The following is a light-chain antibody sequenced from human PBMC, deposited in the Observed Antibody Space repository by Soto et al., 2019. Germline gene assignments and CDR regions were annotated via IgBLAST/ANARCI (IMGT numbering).Light chain of an antibody. Sequence: EIVMTQSPATLSVSPGERATISCRASQSVSTNLSWYQQKPGQAPRLLIYGAATSATGITARFSGGGSGTEFTLTTSSMQSEDVAVYYCQHHYSWPPWTFGQGTKVEIK. J-gene: IGKJ1*01. CDR3: QHHYSWPPWT. CDR1: QSVSTN. V-gene: IGKV3-15*01. CDR2: GAA.